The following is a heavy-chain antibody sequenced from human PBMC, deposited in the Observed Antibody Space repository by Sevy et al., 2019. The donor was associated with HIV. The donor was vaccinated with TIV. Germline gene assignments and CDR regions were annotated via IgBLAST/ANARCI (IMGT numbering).Heavy chain of an antibody. CDR2: IYHNGRT. CDR1: GDSISGYY. Sequence: SETLSLTCTVSGDSISGYYWSWIRQSPGKGLQWIGYIYHNGRTNYDPSLKSRVIISTDTSKNQFSLKLSSVTAADTAIYYCARAAANYYYAMDVWGQGTTVTVSS. V-gene: IGHV4-59*01. CDR3: ARAAANYYYAMDV. J-gene: IGHJ6*02.